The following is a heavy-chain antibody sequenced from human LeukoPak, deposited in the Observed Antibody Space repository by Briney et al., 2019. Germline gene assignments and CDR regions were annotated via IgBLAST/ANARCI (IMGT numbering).Heavy chain of an antibody. J-gene: IGHJ4*02. V-gene: IGHV3-23*01. CDR2: ISGSGGST. D-gene: IGHD3-10*01. CDR1: GFTFSSYA. Sequence: GGSLRLSCAASGFTFSSYAMSWVRQAPGKGLEWVSAISGSGGSTYYADSVKGRFTMSRDNSKNTLYLQMSSLRVEDTAIYYCAKQGDRAYFDYWGQGTLVTVSS. CDR3: AKQGDRAYFDY.